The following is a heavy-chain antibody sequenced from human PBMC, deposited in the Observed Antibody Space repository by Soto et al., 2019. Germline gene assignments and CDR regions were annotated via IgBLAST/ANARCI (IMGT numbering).Heavy chain of an antibody. Sequence: QVQLQQWGAGLLKPSETLSLTCAVYGGSFSGYYWSWIRQPPGKGLEWIGEINHSGSTNYNPSLKSRVTISVDTSKNHFSLKLSSVTAADTAVYYCARVGRGSIAARRVRDYWGQGTLVTVSS. D-gene: IGHD6-6*01. CDR2: INHSGST. V-gene: IGHV4-34*01. J-gene: IGHJ4*02. CDR1: GGSFSGYY. CDR3: ARVGRGSIAARRVRDY.